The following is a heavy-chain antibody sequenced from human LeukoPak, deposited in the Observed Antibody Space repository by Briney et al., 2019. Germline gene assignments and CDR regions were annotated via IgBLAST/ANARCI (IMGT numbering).Heavy chain of an antibody. J-gene: IGHJ4*02. Sequence: GGSLRLSCAASGFTFNNYAMSWVRQAPGKGLEWVSSISGSGSNTYYADSAKGRFTISRDNSKNTLYLQMNSLRAEDTAVYYCARGGIAAAGTDYWGQGTLVTVSS. CDR1: GFTFNNYA. CDR3: ARGGIAAAGTDY. V-gene: IGHV3-23*01. D-gene: IGHD6-13*01. CDR2: ISGSGSNT.